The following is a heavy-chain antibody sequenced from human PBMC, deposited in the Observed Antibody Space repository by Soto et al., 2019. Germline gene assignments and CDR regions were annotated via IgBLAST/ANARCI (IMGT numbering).Heavy chain of an antibody. D-gene: IGHD3-22*01. CDR2: ISPDGGRT. CDR3: ARGVHYYDSSGYLAPHAFDI. V-gene: IGHV1-46*01. CDR1: GYTFTTYY. Sequence: ASVKVSCKASGYTFTTYYMHWVRQAPGQGLEWMGIISPDGGRTSYAQKFQGRVTMTRDTSTSTAYMELRSLRSDDTAVYYCARGVHYYDSSGYLAPHAFDIWGQGTMVTVSS. J-gene: IGHJ3*02.